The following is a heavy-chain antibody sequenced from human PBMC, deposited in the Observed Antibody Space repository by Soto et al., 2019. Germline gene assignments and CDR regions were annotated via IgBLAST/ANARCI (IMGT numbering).Heavy chain of an antibody. V-gene: IGHV4-31*03. CDR2: IHYRGNT. CDR1: GGSVSSGAYY. J-gene: IGHJ5*02. Sequence: PSETLSLTCTVSGGSVSSGAYYWGWVRQNPGKGLEWIGYIHYRGNTYYNPSLMSRVTISIDTSQNQFSLMLSSVTAADTAVYFCARVSATGTLWFGPWGQGTRVTVSS. CDR3: ARVSATGTLWFGP. D-gene: IGHD6-13*01.